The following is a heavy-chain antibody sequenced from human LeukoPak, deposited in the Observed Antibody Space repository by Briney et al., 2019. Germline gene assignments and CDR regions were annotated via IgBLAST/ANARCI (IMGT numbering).Heavy chain of an antibody. Sequence: GRSLRLSCAASGFTFDDYAMHWVRQAPGKGLEWVSGISWNSGSIGYADSVKGRLTISRDNAKNSLYLQMNSLRAEDTALYYCAKGFADYYDSSGEGMIDYWGQGTLVTVSS. V-gene: IGHV3-9*01. CDR3: AKGFADYYDSSGEGMIDY. J-gene: IGHJ4*02. CDR1: GFTFDDYA. D-gene: IGHD3-22*01. CDR2: ISWNSGSI.